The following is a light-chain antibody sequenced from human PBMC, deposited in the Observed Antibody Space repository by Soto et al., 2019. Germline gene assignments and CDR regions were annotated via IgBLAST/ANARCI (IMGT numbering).Light chain of an antibody. CDR2: DAS. CDR1: QSVSSY. CDR3: QQRSNWPLT. J-gene: IGKJ4*01. Sequence: EIVLTQSPATLSLSPGERATLSCRASQSVSSYLAWYQQKPGQAPRLLIYDASNRATGIPARFSGSGCGTDFTLAISSLEPEDFAVYYWQQRSNWPLTFGGGTKVDIK. V-gene: IGKV3-11*01.